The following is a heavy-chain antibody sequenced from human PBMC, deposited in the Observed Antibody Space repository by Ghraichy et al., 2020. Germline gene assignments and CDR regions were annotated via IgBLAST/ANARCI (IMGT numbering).Heavy chain of an antibody. D-gene: IGHD1-26*01. CDR3: ARGELLGGDFDY. Sequence: ASVKVSCKASGYTFTSYDINWVRQATGQGLEWMGWMNPNSGNTGYAQKFQGRVTMTRNTSISTAYMELSSLRSEDTAVYYCARGELLGGDFDYWGQGTLVTVSS. J-gene: IGHJ4*02. CDR2: MNPNSGNT. CDR1: GYTFTSYD. V-gene: IGHV1-8*01.